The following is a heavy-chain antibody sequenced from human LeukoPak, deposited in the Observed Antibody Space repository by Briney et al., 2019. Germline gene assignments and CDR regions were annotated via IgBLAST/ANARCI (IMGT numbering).Heavy chain of an antibody. D-gene: IGHD6-19*01. CDR3: AKDGAQYSSGPECDP. V-gene: IGHV3-23*01. CDR2: ISHDGMNA. Sequence: GGSLRLSCAASGLHFSGTAMSWVRQAPGKGLEWVSAISHDGMNAYYAASVKGRFTISRDNSKKTVSLEISSLTAADTGVYYCAKDGAQYSSGPECDPRGQGALVTVSP. J-gene: IGHJ5*02. CDR1: GLHFSGTA.